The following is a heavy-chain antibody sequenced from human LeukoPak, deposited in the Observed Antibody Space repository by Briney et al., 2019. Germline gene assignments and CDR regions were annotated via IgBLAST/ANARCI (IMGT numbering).Heavy chain of an antibody. J-gene: IGHJ4*02. D-gene: IGHD3-10*01. CDR3: ARGTAIWFGELLPYEYYFDY. Sequence: ASVKVSCKASGYTFTGYYMHWVRQAPGQGLEWMGWINPNSGGTNYVQKFQGRVTMTRDTSISTAYMELSRLRSDDTAVYYCARGTAIWFGELLPYEYYFDYWGQGTLVTVSS. CDR2: INPNSGGT. V-gene: IGHV1-2*02. CDR1: GYTFTGYY.